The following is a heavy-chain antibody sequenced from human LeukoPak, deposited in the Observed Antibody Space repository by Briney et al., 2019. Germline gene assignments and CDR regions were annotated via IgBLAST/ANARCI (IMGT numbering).Heavy chain of an antibody. CDR1: GGTFSSYA. Sequence: SVKVSCKASGGTFSSYAISWVRQAPGQGLEWMGRIIPIFGTTNYAQKFQGRVTITKDESTSTAYMELSSLRSEDTAVYYCARESSGIVVVVAATYYFDYWGQGTLVTVSS. V-gene: IGHV1-69*05. D-gene: IGHD2-15*01. CDR3: ARESSGIVVVVAATYYFDY. CDR2: IIPIFGTT. J-gene: IGHJ4*02.